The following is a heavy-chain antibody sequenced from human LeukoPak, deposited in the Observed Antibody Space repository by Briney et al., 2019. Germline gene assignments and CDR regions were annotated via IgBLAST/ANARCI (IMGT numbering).Heavy chain of an antibody. Sequence: PGGSLRLSCAASGFTFSSYSMNWVRQAPGKGLAWVSSISSSSSYIYYADSVKGRFTISRDNAKNSLYLQMNSLRAEDTAVYYCARDVTMIVVVSHAFDIWGQGTMVTVSS. J-gene: IGHJ3*02. CDR1: GFTFSSYS. D-gene: IGHD3-22*01. V-gene: IGHV3-21*01. CDR2: ISSSSSYI. CDR3: ARDVTMIVVVSHAFDI.